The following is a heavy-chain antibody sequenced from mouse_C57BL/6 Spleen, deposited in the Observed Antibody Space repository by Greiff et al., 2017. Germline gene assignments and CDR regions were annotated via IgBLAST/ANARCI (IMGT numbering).Heavy chain of an antibody. CDR2: INPGSGGT. CDR1: GYAFTNYL. Sequence: LVESGAELVRPGTSVKVSCKASGYAFTNYLIEWVKQRPGQGLEWIGVINPGSGGTNYNEKFKGKATLTADKSSSTAYMQLSSLTSEDSAVYFCARGMDYWGQGTSVTVSS. V-gene: IGHV1-54*01. J-gene: IGHJ4*01. CDR3: ARGMDY.